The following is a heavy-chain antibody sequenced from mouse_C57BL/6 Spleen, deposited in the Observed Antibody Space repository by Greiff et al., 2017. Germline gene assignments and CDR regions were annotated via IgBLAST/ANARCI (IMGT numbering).Heavy chain of an antibody. J-gene: IGHJ3*01. CDR3: AREGDDGYY. D-gene: IGHD2-3*01. Sequence: VQLQQSGPELVKPGASVKLSCKASGYSFTGYYMHWVKQSSEKSLEWIGEINPRTGGTSYNQKFKGKATFTVDKSSSTAYMQLKSRTSEDSAVYYCAREGDDGYYWGQGTLVTVSA. V-gene: IGHV1-43*01. CDR2: INPRTGGT. CDR1: GYSFTGYY.